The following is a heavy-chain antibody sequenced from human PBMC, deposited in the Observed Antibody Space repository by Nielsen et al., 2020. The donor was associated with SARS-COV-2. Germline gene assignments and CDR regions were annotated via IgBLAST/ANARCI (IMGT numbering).Heavy chain of an antibody. J-gene: IGHJ6*02. V-gene: IGHV1-2*06. CDR1: GYTFTSYD. D-gene: IGHD3/OR15-3a*01. CDR3: ARARATIFGLVMSYGMDV. Sequence: ASVKVSRKASGYTFTSYDINWVRQAPGQGLEWMGRINPYSGGTNYAQKFQGTVTMTRDASISTVYMELTSDDTAVYYCARARATIFGLVMSYGMDVWGQGTTVAVSS. CDR2: INPYSGGT.